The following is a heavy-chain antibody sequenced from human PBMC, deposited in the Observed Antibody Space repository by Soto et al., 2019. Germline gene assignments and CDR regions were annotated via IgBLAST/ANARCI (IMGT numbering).Heavy chain of an antibody. CDR2: IYWDGDK. D-gene: IGHD3-3*01. V-gene: IGHV2-5*02. J-gene: IGHJ5*02. CDR1: GFSLSTSGAA. CDR3: AHRATMTIFGLIIANGIWFDP. Sequence: QINLIESGPTLVKPTQTLTLTCTFSGFSLSTSGAAVGWVRQPPGRALEWLALIYWDGDKRYNASLGNRLTITKDTSTNQVVLTLTNVDPADTATYYCAHRATMTIFGLIIANGIWFDPWGQGTRVIVSS.